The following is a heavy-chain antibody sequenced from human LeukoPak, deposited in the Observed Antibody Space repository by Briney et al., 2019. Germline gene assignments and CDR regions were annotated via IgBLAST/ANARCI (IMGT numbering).Heavy chain of an antibody. J-gene: IGHJ4*02. CDR2: ISGSGGST. Sequence: GGSLRLSCAASGFTFSSYAMSWVRQAPGKGLEWVSAISGSGGSTYYADSVKGRFTISRDNSKNTLYLQMNSLRAEDTAVYYCARGPDPITITFGGVLAAPFDYWGQGTLVTVSS. CDR1: GFTFSSYA. D-gene: IGHD3-16*01. V-gene: IGHV3-23*01. CDR3: ARGPDPITITFGGVLAAPFDY.